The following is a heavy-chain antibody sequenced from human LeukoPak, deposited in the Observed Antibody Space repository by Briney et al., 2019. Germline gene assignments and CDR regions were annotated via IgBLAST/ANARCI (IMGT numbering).Heavy chain of an antibody. Sequence: GGSLRLSCAASGFTFSSYGMHWVRQAPGKGLEWVAVISYDGSNKYYADSVKGRFTISRDNSKNTLYLQMNSLRAEDTAVYYCAKGHSGYDPPPGGYWGQGTLVTVSS. D-gene: IGHD5-12*01. CDR3: AKGHSGYDPPPGGY. J-gene: IGHJ4*02. V-gene: IGHV3-30*18. CDR2: ISYDGSNK. CDR1: GFTFSSYG.